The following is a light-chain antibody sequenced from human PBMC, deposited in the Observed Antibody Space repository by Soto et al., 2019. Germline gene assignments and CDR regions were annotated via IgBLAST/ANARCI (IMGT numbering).Light chain of an antibody. CDR2: GAS. Sequence: EIVLTQSPGTLSLSPGERATLSCRASQSVSSTYLIWYQQKPGQAPRLLIYGASSRATGVPDRFSGSGSGTDFTLTISRLEPEDFAVYYCQQCGSSLWTFGQGTKVDIK. CDR3: QQCGSSLWT. J-gene: IGKJ1*01. CDR1: QSVSSTY. V-gene: IGKV3-20*01.